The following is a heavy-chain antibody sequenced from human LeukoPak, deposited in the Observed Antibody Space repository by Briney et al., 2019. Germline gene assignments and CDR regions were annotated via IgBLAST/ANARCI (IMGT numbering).Heavy chain of an antibody. V-gene: IGHV3-48*01. CDR1: GFTFSSYW. CDR2: ISSTGGTI. CDR3: ARGYSRAAFDI. D-gene: IGHD2-15*01. J-gene: IGHJ3*02. Sequence: GGSLRLSCAASGFTFSSYWMSWVRQAPGKGLEWVSFISSTGGTIYYADSVKGRFTVSRDNGKNSLLLQMNSLRAEDTALYYCARGYSRAAFDIWGQGTVVAVSS.